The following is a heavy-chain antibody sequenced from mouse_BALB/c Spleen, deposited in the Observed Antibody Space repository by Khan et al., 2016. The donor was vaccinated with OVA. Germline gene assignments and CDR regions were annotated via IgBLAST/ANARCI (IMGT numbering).Heavy chain of an antibody. CDR1: GYIFTNYV. V-gene: IGHV1S136*01. CDR3: ARGNWQSYYFDY. J-gene: IGHJ2*01. Sequence: IQLVQSGPELVKPGASVKMSCKASGYIFTNYVLHWVKQKPGQGLEWIGYINPYNGGTQYNEKFKGKATLASDKSSIKAYMELSSLTSEDSAVYYCARGNWQSYYFDYWGQGTTLTLSS. D-gene: IGHD4-1*01. CDR2: INPYNGGT.